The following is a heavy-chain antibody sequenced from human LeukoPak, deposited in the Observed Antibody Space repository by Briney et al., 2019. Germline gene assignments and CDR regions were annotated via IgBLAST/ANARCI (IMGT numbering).Heavy chain of an antibody. J-gene: IGHJ4*02. CDR1: GGSISSGGYY. CDR3: AKDLYDILTGYYDSPAPELFDY. D-gene: IGHD3-9*01. V-gene: IGHV4-31*03. Sequence: SQTLSLTCTVSGGSISSGGYYWSWIRQHPGKGLEWIGYIYYSGSTYYNPSLKSRVTISVDTSKNQFSLKLSSVTAADTAVYYCAKDLYDILTGYYDSPAPELFDYWGQGTLVTVSS. CDR2: IYYSGST.